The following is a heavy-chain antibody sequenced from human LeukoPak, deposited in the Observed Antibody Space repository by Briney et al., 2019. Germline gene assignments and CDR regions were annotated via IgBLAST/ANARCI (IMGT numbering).Heavy chain of an antibody. CDR3: ARVTPTFFDY. V-gene: IGHV1-2*02. CDR2: INPNSGGT. CDR1: GYTVTGYY. J-gene: IGHJ4*02. Sequence: ASVKVSCKASGYTVTGYYMHWVRQAPGQGLEWMGWINPNSGGTNYAQKFQGRVTMTRDTSISTAYMELSRLRSDGTAVYYCARVTPTFFDYWGQGALVTVSS.